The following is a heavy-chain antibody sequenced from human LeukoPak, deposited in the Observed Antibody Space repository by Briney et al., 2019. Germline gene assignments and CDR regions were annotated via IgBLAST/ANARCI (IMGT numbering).Heavy chain of an antibody. J-gene: IGHJ3*02. CDR3: ARDLVTVTKGFDI. CDR1: DDSFSSHY. D-gene: IGHD4-17*01. Sequence: SETLSLTCAVSDDSFSSHYWTWIRQPPGQGLEWIGYISYIGSTNYNPSLKSRVTISIDTSRNQFSLRLSSVTAADPAVYYCARDLVTVTKGFDIWGQGTMVSVSS. V-gene: IGHV4-59*11. CDR2: ISYIGST.